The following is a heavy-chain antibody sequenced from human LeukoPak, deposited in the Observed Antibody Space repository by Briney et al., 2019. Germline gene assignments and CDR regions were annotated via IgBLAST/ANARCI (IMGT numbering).Heavy chain of an antibody. D-gene: IGHD6-19*01. J-gene: IGHJ4*02. V-gene: IGHV4-59*12. Sequence: PSETLSLTCTVSGGSISNYYWSWIRQPPGKGLEWIGYIYYSGSTNYNPSLRSRVTISVDSSKNQFSLKLSSVTAADTAVYYCARRGSGWYFPSDYWGQGTLVTVSS. CDR1: GGSISNYY. CDR3: ARRGSGWYFPSDY. CDR2: IYYSGST.